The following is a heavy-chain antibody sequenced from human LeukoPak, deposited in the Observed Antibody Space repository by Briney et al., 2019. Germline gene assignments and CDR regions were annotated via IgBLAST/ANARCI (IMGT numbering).Heavy chain of an antibody. J-gene: IGHJ4*02. CDR1: GFTFSDFA. CDR3: TRGGLEDGDYIFDY. CDR2: IRSKAYGGTT. D-gene: IGHD4-17*01. Sequence: QPGRSLRLSCTASGFTFSDFAMNWVRQAPGKGLEWVGFIRSKAYGGTTEYAASVKGRFTISRDDSKSIAYLLMISLKSEDAAVYYCTRGGLEDGDYIFDYWGQGTRVTVSS. V-gene: IGHV3-49*04.